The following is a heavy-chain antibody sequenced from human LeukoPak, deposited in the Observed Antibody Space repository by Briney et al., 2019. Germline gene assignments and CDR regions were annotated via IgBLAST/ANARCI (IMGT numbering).Heavy chain of an antibody. CDR2: IKQDGSEK. CDR3: ARQVPAARRYYYYMDV. D-gene: IGHD2-2*01. J-gene: IGHJ6*03. V-gene: IGHV3-7*01. Sequence: PGGSLRLSCAASGFTFSSYWMSWVRQAPGKGLEWVANIKQDGSEKYYVDSVKGRFTISRDNAKNSLYLQMNSLRAEDTAVYYCARQVPAARRYYYYMDVWGKGTTVTVSS. CDR1: GFTFSSYW.